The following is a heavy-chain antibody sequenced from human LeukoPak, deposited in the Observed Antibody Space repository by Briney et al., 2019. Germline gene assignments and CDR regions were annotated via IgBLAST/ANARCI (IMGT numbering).Heavy chain of an antibody. D-gene: IGHD6-13*01. V-gene: IGHV5-51*01. CDR2: IYPGDSDT. Sequence: GESLKISCKGSAYSFTTYWIGWVRQMPGKGLEWMGIIYPGDSDTRYSPSFQGQVTISADKSISTAYLQWSSLKASDTAMYYCAGHILLYCSSWSDKYNWFDPWVQGTLVTVSS. CDR3: AGHILLYCSSWSDKYNWFDP. CDR1: AYSFTTYW. J-gene: IGHJ5*02.